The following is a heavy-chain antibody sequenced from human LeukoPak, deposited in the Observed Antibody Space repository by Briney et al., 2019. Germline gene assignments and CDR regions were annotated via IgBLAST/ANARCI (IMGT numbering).Heavy chain of an antibody. CDR3: ARGDDSGYYDYFDY. V-gene: IGHV3-23*05. Sequence: GGSLRLSCAASGFTFSSYAMSWVRQAPGKGLEWVSTIYTGGNAYYAASVKGRFTISRDFSKNTVFLHMNSLRAEDTAMYYCARGDDSGYYDYFDYWGQGALVTVSS. D-gene: IGHD3-22*01. CDR2: IYTGGNA. CDR1: GFTFSSYA. J-gene: IGHJ4*02.